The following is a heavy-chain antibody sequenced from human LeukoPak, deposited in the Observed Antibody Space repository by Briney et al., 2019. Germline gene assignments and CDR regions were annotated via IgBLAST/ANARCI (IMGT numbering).Heavy chain of an antibody. CDR3: AYSDHFDN. V-gene: IGHV3-74*03. CDR2: GDGDGSHS. CDR1: GFALTSYW. Sequence: GGSLRLSCRVSGFALTSYWMHWVRQAPGKGLVWVSRGDGDGSHSTYADSVKGRFTISRDNAKNTLYLQMNSLTGEDTAVYYCAYSDHFDNWGQGTLVTVSS. D-gene: IGHD4-17*01. J-gene: IGHJ4*02.